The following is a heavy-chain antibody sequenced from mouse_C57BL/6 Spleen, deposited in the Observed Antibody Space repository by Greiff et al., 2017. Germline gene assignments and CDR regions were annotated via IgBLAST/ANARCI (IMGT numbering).Heavy chain of an antibody. CDR3: ARGTAQADYFDY. V-gene: IGHV1-50*01. CDR2: IDPSDSYT. D-gene: IGHD3-2*02. J-gene: IGHJ2*01. Sequence: QVQLQQPGAELVKPGASVKLSCKASGYTFTSYWMQWVKQRPGQGLEWIGEIDPSDSYTNYNQKFKGQATLTVDTSSSTAYMQLSSLTSEDSAVYYCARGTAQADYFDYWGQGTTLTVSS. CDR1: GYTFTSYW.